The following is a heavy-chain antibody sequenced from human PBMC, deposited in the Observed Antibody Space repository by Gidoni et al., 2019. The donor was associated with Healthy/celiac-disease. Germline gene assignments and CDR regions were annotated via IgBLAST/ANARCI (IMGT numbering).Heavy chain of an antibody. V-gene: IGHV1-2*02. D-gene: IGHD3-3*01. J-gene: IGHJ6*02. CDR1: GSTFTGYY. CDR3: ARDDPASGQPTIFWSYYYGMDV. CDR2: INPNSGGT. Sequence: QVQLVQSGAEVKKPGASVKVSCKASGSTFTGYYMHLVRQAPGQGLEWMGWINPNSGGTNDAQKFQGRVTMTRDTSISTAYMELSRLRSDDTAVYYCARDDPASGQPTIFWSYYYGMDVWGQGTTVTVSS.